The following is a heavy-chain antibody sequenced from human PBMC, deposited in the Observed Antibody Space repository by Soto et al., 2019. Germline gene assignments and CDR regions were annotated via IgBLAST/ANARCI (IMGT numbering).Heavy chain of an antibody. J-gene: IGHJ5*02. CDR3: AKDDGGLRPCSGGPCYLRS. D-gene: IGHD2-15*01. CDR2: IRGGGGTT. V-gene: IGHV3-23*01. CDR1: GFTFNTYA. Sequence: GGSLRLSCAASGFTFNTYAMTWIRQAPGKGLEWVSAIRGGGGTTYYADSVKGRFTISRDNSKDTLYLQMNSLRAEDTAIYFCAKDDGGLRPCSGGPCYLRSWGQGTLVTVSS.